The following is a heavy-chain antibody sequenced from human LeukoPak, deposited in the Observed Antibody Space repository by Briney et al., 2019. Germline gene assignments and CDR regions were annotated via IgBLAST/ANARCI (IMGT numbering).Heavy chain of an antibody. J-gene: IGHJ4*02. CDR1: GYTFTGYY. Sequence: ASVKVSCKASGYTFTGYYMYWVRQAPGQGLEWMGWINPNSGGTNYAQKFQGRVTMTRDTSISTAYMELSRLRSDDTAVYYCARERSKGSGSSMPGYWGQGTLVTVSS. V-gene: IGHV1-2*02. CDR2: INPNSGGT. D-gene: IGHD1-26*01. CDR3: ARERSKGSGSSMPGY.